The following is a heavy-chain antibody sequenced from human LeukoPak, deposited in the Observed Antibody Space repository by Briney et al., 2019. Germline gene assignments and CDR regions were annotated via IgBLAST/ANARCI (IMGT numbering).Heavy chain of an antibody. CDR3: AKDVGCSGGICYSSRYYGMDV. J-gene: IGHJ6*02. CDR1: GFTFSSYA. CDR2: ISSESSTI. Sequence: GGSLRLSCAASGFTFSSYAMNWVRQAPGKGLEWVSYISSESSTIYYADSVEGRFTISRDNAKNSLYLQMNSLRAEDTALYYCAKDVGCSGGICYSSRYYGMDVWGQGTTVIVSS. D-gene: IGHD2-15*01. V-gene: IGHV3-48*01.